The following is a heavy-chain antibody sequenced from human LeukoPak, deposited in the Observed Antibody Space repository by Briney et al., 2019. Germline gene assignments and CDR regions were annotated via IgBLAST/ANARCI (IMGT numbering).Heavy chain of an antibody. D-gene: IGHD6-13*01. Sequence: SETLSLTCTVSGGSISSYYWSWIRQPPGKGLEWIGYIYYSGSTNYNPSLKSRVTISVDTSKNQFSLKLSSVTAADTVVYYCASGSSSWSFDYWGQGTLVTVSS. CDR2: IYYSGST. CDR3: ASGSSSWSFDY. J-gene: IGHJ4*02. CDR1: GGSISSYY. V-gene: IGHV4-59*01.